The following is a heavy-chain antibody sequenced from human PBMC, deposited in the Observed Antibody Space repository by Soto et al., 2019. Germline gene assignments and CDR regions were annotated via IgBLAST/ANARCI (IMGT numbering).Heavy chain of an antibody. CDR3: ARQLPVGATSWFDP. J-gene: IGHJ5*02. V-gene: IGHV4-34*12. D-gene: IGHD1-26*01. CDR1: GGSFSAYY. Sequence: PSETLSLTCAVYGGSFSAYYWSWVRQPPGKGLEWIGEIIHSESTKYNPSLKSRVTISVDTSKNQLSLRLTSVTAADTAIYYCARQLPVGATSWFDPWGQGTLVTVSS. CDR2: IIHSEST.